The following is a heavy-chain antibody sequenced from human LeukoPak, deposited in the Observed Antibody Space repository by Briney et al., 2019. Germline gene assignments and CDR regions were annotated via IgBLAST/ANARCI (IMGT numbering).Heavy chain of an antibody. Sequence: GGSLRLSCAASGITFSSYAMHWVRQAPGKGLEWVAVISYDGSNKYYADSVKGRFTISRDNSKNTLYLQMNSPRAEDTAVSYCARVMGRYCSSTSCYVDYWGQGTLVTVSS. CDR1: GITFSSYA. CDR2: ISYDGSNK. J-gene: IGHJ4*02. CDR3: ARVMGRYCSSTSCYVDY. D-gene: IGHD2-2*01. V-gene: IGHV3-30*04.